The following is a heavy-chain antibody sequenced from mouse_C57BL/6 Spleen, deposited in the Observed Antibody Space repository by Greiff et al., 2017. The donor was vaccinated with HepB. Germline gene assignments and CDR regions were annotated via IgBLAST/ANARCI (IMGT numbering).Heavy chain of an antibody. CDR1: GFSLSTSGMG. CDR2: IYWDDDK. V-gene: IGHV8-12*01. D-gene: IGHD2-4*01. Sequence: QVTLKESGPGILQSSQTLSLTCSFSGFSLSTSGMGVSWIRQPSGKGLEWLAHIYWDDDKRYNPSLKSRLTISKDTSRNQVFLKITSVDTADTATYYCARRMDDYDRRGYAMDYWGQGTSVTVSS. J-gene: IGHJ4*01. CDR3: ARRMDDYDRRGYAMDY.